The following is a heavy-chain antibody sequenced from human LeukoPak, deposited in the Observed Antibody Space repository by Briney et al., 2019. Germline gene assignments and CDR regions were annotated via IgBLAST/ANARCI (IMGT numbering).Heavy chain of an antibody. CDR1: GFSFRDYW. J-gene: IGHJ4*02. V-gene: IGHV3-7*01. CDR2: IQEDGVEK. CDR3: ARKYSGASFYFDN. Sequence: PGGSLRLSCAASGFSFRDYWMSWVRQVPGKGLEWVANIQEDGVEKYYVDSVRGRFTISRDNVKNEVYLQLSNLRVEDTAFYYCARKYSGASFYFDNWGQGILVTVSS. D-gene: IGHD1-26*01.